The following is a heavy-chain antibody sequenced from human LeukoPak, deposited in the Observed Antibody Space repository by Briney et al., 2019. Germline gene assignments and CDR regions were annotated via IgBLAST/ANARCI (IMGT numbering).Heavy chain of an antibody. CDR2: INSDGRST. D-gene: IGHD1-26*01. J-gene: IGHJ5*02. CDR1: GFTFSSYW. CDR3: ARDIGATNWFDP. Sequence: PGGSLRLSCAASGFTFSSYWMHWVRQAPGKGLVWVPRINSDGRSTSYADSVKGRFTISRDNAKDTLYLQMNSLRAEDTAVYYCARDIGATNWFDPWGQGTLVTVSS. V-gene: IGHV3-74*01.